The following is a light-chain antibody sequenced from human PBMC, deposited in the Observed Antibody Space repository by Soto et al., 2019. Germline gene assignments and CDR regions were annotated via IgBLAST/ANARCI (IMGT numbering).Light chain of an antibody. J-gene: IGKJ1*01. CDR3: QQYSNWPWT. CDR2: DAS. V-gene: IGKV3-15*01. CDR1: QSVGSN. Sequence: EIVMTQSPATLSVSPGERATVSCRASQSVGSNLAWYQQRHGQGPRLLVYDASTRAWTAGIPARFRGSGSGTQFTLTISSLQSEDFALYYCQQYSNWPWTVGQGTKVEVK.